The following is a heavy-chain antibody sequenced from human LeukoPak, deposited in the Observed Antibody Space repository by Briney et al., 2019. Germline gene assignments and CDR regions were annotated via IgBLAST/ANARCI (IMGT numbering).Heavy chain of an antibody. J-gene: IGHJ6*02. Sequence: GASVKVSCKASGYTFTSYGISWVRQAPGQGLAWMGWISAYNGNTNYAQKLQGRVTMTTDTSTSTAYMELRSLRSDDTAVYYCARSALAFGEDYYYYGMDVWGQGTTVTVSS. V-gene: IGHV1-18*01. CDR1: GYTFTSYG. D-gene: IGHD3-10*01. CDR3: ARSALAFGEDYYYYGMDV. CDR2: ISAYNGNT.